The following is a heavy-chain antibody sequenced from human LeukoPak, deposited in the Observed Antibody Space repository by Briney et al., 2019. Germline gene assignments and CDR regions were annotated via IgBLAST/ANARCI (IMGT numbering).Heavy chain of an antibody. J-gene: IGHJ4*02. D-gene: IGHD1-1*01. Sequence: PGGSLRLSCAASGFXFSNYGMHWVRQAPGKGLEWVTFIWYDGSNKYYADSVKGRFIISRDNSKNTLYLQMNSLRAEDTAVYYCARDTTNSFDYWGQGTLVTVSS. CDR3: ARDTTNSFDY. V-gene: IGHV3-33*01. CDR2: IWYDGSNK. CDR1: GFXFSNYG.